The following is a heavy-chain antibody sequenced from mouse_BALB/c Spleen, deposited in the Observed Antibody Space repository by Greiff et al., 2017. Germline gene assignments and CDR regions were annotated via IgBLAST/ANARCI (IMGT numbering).Heavy chain of an antibody. V-gene: IGHV2-4-1*01. CDR3: ARNGIYYGNYDYFDY. CDR1: GFSLTSYG. CDR2: IWSDGST. Sequence: QVQLKQSGPGLVQPSQSLSITCTVSGFSLTSYGVHWVRQSPGKGLEWLGVIWSDGSTDYNAAFISRLSISKDNSKSQVFFKMNSLQADDTAIYYCARNGIYYGNYDYFDYWGQGTTLTVSS. D-gene: IGHD2-1*01. J-gene: IGHJ2*01.